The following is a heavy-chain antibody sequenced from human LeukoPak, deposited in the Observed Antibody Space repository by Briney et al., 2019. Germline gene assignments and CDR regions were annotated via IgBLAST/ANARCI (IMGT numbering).Heavy chain of an antibody. D-gene: IGHD3-16*01. CDR3: AKDGGSYDRPDY. CDR1: GFTLSSYA. Sequence: PGGSLRLSCAASGFTLSSYAMSWVRQAPGKGLEWVSAISGSGGSTYYADSVKGRFTISRDNSKNTLYLQMNSLRAEDTAVYYCAKDGGSYDRPDYWGQGTLVTVSS. CDR2: ISGSGGST. J-gene: IGHJ4*02. V-gene: IGHV3-23*01.